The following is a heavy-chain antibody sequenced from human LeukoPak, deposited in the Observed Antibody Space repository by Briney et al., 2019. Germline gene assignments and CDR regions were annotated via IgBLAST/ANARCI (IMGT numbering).Heavy chain of an antibody. Sequence: SETLSLTCAGYGGSFSGYYWSWIRQPPGKGLEWIGEINHSGSTNYNPSLKSRVTISVDTSKNQFSLKLSSVTAADTAVYYCARGLVIVVGNWFDPWGQGTLVTVSS. CDR2: INHSGST. CDR3: ARGLVIVVGNWFDP. CDR1: GGSFSGYY. J-gene: IGHJ5*02. D-gene: IGHD3-22*01. V-gene: IGHV4-34*01.